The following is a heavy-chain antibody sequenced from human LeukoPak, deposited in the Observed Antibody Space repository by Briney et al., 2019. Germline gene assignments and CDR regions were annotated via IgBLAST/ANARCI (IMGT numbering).Heavy chain of an antibody. Sequence: PSETLSLTCTVSGDSISSYYWSWIRQPPGKGLEWIGFISCSGSTNYNPSLKSRVTMSVDTSRNQFSLKLSSVTAADTAVYYCARAPGEIRYFDYWGQGTLVPVSS. CDR1: GDSISSYY. J-gene: IGHJ4*02. D-gene: IGHD3-10*01. CDR2: ISCSGST. CDR3: ARAPGEIRYFDY. V-gene: IGHV4-59*01.